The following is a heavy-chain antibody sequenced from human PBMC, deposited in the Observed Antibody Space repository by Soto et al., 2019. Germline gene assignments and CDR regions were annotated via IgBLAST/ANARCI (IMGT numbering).Heavy chain of an antibody. D-gene: IGHD3-22*01. CDR1: GDSVSSNSAA. V-gene: IGHV6-1*01. J-gene: IGHJ5*02. CDR3: ARNPYYYDSRNWFDP. Sequence: SETLSLTCAISGDSVSSNSAAWNWIRQSPSRGLEWLGRTYYRSKWYNDYAVSVKSRITINPDTSKNQFSLQLNSVTPEDTAVYYCARNPYYYDSRNWFDPWGQGTLVTVSS. CDR2: TYYRSKWYN.